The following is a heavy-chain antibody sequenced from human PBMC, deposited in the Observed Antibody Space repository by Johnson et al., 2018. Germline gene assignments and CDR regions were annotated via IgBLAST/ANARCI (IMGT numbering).Heavy chain of an antibody. V-gene: IGHV3-11*01. CDR1: GFTFSDYY. CDR2: ISSSGSTI. Sequence: QVQLLESGGGLVKPGGSLRLSCAASGFTFSDYYMSWIRQAPGKGLEWVSYISSSGSTIYYADSVKGRFTISRDNAKNSLYLQMNSLRAEDTAVYYCARDGAPDYYSSYESTPADYYGMDVWGQGTTVTGSS. CDR3: ARDGAPDYYSSYESTPADYYGMDV. J-gene: IGHJ6*02. D-gene: IGHD4-11*01.